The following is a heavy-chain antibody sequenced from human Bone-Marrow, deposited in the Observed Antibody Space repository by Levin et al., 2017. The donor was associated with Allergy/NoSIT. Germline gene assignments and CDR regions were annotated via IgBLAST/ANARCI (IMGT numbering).Heavy chain of an antibody. V-gene: IGHV3-33*01. CDR1: GFTFSSYG. D-gene: IGHD3-22*01. J-gene: IGHJ4*02. CDR2: IWFDGSNT. CDR3: ARDPTTTMIRAPENYFDY. Sequence: PGESLKISCAASGFTFSSYGMHWVRQTPGKGLEWVAVIWFDGSNTVYADSVKGRFTISRDNSKNTLYLQMNSLRAEDTAVYYCARDPTTTMIRAPENYFDYWGQGTLVTVSS.